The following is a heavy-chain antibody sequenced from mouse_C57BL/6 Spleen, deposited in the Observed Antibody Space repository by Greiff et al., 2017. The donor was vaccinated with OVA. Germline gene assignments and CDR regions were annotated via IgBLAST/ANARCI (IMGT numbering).Heavy chain of an antibody. CDR3: ARSGDYDLFAY. CDR2: IYPGDGDT. CDR1: GYAFSSYW. D-gene: IGHD2-4*01. Sequence: QVHVKQSGAELVKPGASVKISCKASGYAFSSYWMNWVKQRPGKGLEWIGQIYPGDGDTNYNGKFKGKATLTADKSSSTAYMQLSSLTSEDSAVYFCARSGDYDLFAYWGQGTLVTVSA. J-gene: IGHJ3*01. V-gene: IGHV1-80*01.